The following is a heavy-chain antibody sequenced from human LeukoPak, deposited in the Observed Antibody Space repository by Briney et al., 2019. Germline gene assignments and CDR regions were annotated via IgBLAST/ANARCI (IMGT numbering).Heavy chain of an antibody. CDR1: GLTFSNYG. Sequence: PGGSLRLSCAAAGLTFSNYGMHWVRQAPGKGLQWVAYIRYDGRNKYSADSVKGRFTISRDNSKNTLYLQMNSLRAEDTAVYFCAKDSSMWYSATWSFDYWGQGTLVTVSS. J-gene: IGHJ4*02. D-gene: IGHD6-13*01. CDR3: AKDSSMWYSATWSFDY. V-gene: IGHV3-30*02. CDR2: IRYDGRNK.